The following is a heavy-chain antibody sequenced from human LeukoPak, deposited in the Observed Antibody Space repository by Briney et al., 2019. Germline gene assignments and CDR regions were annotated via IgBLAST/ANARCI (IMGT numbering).Heavy chain of an antibody. Sequence: ASVKVSCKASGYTFTSYGISWVRRAPGQGLEWMGWISAYNGNTNYAQKLQGRVTMTTDTSTSTAYMELRSLRSDDTAVYYCASLPLGYCSGGSCYGFDPWGQGTLVTVSS. D-gene: IGHD2-15*01. CDR1: GYTFTSYG. V-gene: IGHV1-18*04. CDR3: ASLPLGYCSGGSCYGFDP. J-gene: IGHJ5*02. CDR2: ISAYNGNT.